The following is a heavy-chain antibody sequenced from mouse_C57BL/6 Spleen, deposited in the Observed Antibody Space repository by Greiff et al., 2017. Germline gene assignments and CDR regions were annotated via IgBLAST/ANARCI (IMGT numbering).Heavy chain of an antibody. V-gene: IGHV1-69*01. Sequence: QVQLQQPGAELVMPGASVKLSCKASGYTFTSYWMHWVKQRPGQGLEWIGEIDPSDSYTNYNQKFKGKSTLTVDKSSSTAYMQLSSLTSEDSAVYYCALIPTVVATSLYYFDYWGQGTTLTVSS. D-gene: IGHD1-1*01. CDR1: GYTFTSYW. J-gene: IGHJ2*01. CDR3: ALIPTVVATSLYYFDY. CDR2: IDPSDSYT.